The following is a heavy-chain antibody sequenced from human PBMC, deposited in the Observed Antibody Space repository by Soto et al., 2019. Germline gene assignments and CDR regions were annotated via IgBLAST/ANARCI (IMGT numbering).Heavy chain of an antibody. D-gene: IGHD2-8*01. CDR1: VFSVDDYA. CDR2: INWAGGNI. CDR3: VQDYGRHSPDGMHI. Sequence: EVQLAESGGGLVQRGWSLSLSCVASVFSVDDYAMHCVRQGPGKGLEWVSGINWAGGNIGCADSVKGRFTISSDSAKNSLFLQMNGLRADDTALYYCVQDYGRHSPDGMHIWGQGTMVTVSS. V-gene: IGHV3-9*01. J-gene: IGHJ3*02.